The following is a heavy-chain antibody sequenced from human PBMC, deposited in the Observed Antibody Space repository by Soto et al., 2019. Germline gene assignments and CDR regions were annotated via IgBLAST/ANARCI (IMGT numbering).Heavy chain of an antibody. J-gene: IGHJ4*02. Sequence: QVQLVQSGAEVKKPGSSVEVSCKASGGTFSSYAISWVRQAPGQGLEWMGGIIPIFGTANYAQKFQGRVTITADESKSTAYMELSSLRSEDTAVYYCARELPNSSGWYRPFDYWGQGTLVTVSS. D-gene: IGHD6-19*01. CDR2: IIPIFGTA. CDR1: GGTFSSYA. V-gene: IGHV1-69*01. CDR3: ARELPNSSGWYRPFDY.